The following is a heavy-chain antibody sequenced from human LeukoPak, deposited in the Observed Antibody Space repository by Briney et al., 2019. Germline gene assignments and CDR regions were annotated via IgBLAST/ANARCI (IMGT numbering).Heavy chain of an antibody. CDR1: GGSISSGDYY. Sequence: KSSETLSLTCTVSGGSISSGDYYWSWIRQPPGKGLEWIGYIYYSGSTYYNPSLKSRVTISVDTSKNQFSLKLSSVTAADTAVYYCARGDYGDYLDYWGQGTLVTVSS. D-gene: IGHD4-17*01. CDR3: ARGDYGDYLDY. CDR2: IYYSGST. V-gene: IGHV4-30-4*01. J-gene: IGHJ4*02.